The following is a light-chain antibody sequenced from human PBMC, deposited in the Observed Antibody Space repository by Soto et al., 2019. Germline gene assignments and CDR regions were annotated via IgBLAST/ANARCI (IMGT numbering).Light chain of an antibody. CDR3: QQYDWSPMYT. Sequence: VLTQSPGTLSLSPGERATLSCRASQSVRSSYLAWYQQKPGQAPRLLIYGGSNRATGIPDRFSGSGSGTDFTLTISRLETEDSAVYFRQQYDWSPMYTFGQGTKLEIK. CDR1: QSVRSSY. J-gene: IGKJ2*01. V-gene: IGKV3-20*01. CDR2: GGS.